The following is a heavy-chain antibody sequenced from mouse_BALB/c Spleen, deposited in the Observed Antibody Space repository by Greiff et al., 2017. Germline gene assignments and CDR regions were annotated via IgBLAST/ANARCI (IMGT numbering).Heavy chain of an antibody. D-gene: IGHD2-14*01. CDR2: IDPETGGT. CDR3: NRDDGFAY. V-gene: IGHV1-15*01. CDR1: GYTFTDYE. J-gene: IGHJ3*01. Sequence: QVQLQQSGAELVRPGASVTLSCKASGYTFTDYEMHWVKQTPVHGLEWIGAIDPETGGTAYNQKFKGKATLTADKSSSKAYMELRSLTSEDSAVYYCNRDDGFAYWGQGSLVTVSA.